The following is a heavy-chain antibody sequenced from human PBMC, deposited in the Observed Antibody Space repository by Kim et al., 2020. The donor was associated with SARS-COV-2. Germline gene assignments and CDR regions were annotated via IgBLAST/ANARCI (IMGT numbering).Heavy chain of an antibody. CDR3: ATLRQLNFDP. J-gene: IGHJ5*02. V-gene: IGHV4-31*02. D-gene: IGHD5-18*01. Sequence: STPFNPSLKSRVRISACTCKNQFSLGLSSVTAADTAVYYCATLRQLNFDPWGQGTLVTVSS. CDR2: ST.